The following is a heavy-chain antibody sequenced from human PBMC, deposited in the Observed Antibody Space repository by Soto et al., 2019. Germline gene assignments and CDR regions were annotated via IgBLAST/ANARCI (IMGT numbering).Heavy chain of an antibody. D-gene: IGHD5-18*01. V-gene: IGHV4-59*02. CDR3: ARDRGYSYGLDY. Sequence: PLETRSLRCSVAEGLVSGYRGNWIRQTPGKGVEWIGYFHNSGNPKYSASLKSRVTISVDMYEKQSSLILTSVTAADTAVYYCARDRGYSYGLDYWGQGTLVTVSS. J-gene: IGHJ4*02. CDR2: FHNSGNP. CDR1: EGLVSGYR.